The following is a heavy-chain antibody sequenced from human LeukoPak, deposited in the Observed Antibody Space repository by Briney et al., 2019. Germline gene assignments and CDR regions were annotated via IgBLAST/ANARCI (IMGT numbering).Heavy chain of an antibody. V-gene: IGHV1-69*01. CDR1: GGTFSSYA. CDR3: ASFPYCGGDCYSGYYYYMDV. CDR2: IIPIFGTA. D-gene: IGHD2-21*01. Sequence: SVKVSCKASGGTFSSYAIRWVRQAPGQGLEWMGGIIPIFGTANYAQKIQGRVTITADESTSTAYMELSSLRSEDTAVYSCASFPYCGGDCYSGYYYYMDVWGKGTTVTVSS. J-gene: IGHJ6*03.